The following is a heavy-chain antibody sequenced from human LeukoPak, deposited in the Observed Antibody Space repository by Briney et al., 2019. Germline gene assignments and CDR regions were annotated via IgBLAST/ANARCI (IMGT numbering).Heavy chain of an antibody. CDR2: IIPILGIA. J-gene: IGHJ4*02. CDR1: GGTFSSYA. D-gene: IGHD6-13*01. CDR3: ARDGGSSWYLDY. Sequence: SVKVSCKASGGTFSSYAISWVRQAPGQGLEWMGRIIPILGIANYAQKFQGRVTITADESTSTAYMELSSLRSEDTAVYYCARDGGSSWYLDYWGQGTLVTVSS. V-gene: IGHV1-69*04.